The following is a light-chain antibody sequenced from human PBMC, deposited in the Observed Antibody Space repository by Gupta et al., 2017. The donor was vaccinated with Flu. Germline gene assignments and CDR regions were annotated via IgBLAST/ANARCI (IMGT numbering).Light chain of an antibody. J-gene: IGLJ3*02. CDR2: EVS. CDR3: ASFTTRTTWL. CDR1: SSDIGAYNH. Sequence: SALTQPASVSGSPGQSITISCTGTSSDIGAYNHVSWYQQHPGKAPQLMIFEVSNRPAGLSSRFSGSKSGNTASLTISGLQAEDAADYYCASFTTRTTWLFGGGTKLTVL. V-gene: IGLV2-14*01.